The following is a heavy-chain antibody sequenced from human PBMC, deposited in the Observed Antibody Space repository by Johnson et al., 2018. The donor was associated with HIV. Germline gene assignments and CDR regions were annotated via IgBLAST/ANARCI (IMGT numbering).Heavy chain of an antibody. Sequence: EQLVESGGGVVQPGRSLRLSCAASGFTVSSNYMNWVRQAPGKGLEWVSVIYNGGSTYYADSVKGRFTISRDNSKNTLYLQMNSLRAEDTAVYYCARLPVLVVVAGRPHGFDIWGQGTMVTVSS. V-gene: IGHV3-53*01. J-gene: IGHJ3*02. CDR1: GFTVSSNY. CDR3: ARLPVLVVVAGRPHGFDI. D-gene: IGHD2-15*01. CDR2: IYNGGST.